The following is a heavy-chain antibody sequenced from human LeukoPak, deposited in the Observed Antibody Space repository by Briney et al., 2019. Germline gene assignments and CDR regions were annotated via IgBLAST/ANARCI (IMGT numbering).Heavy chain of an antibody. D-gene: IGHD2-2*01. V-gene: IGHV3-23*01. CDR1: GFTFSSYA. CDR2: ISGSGGST. J-gene: IGHJ5*02. Sequence: GGSLRLSCAASGFTFSSYAMSWVRQAPGKGLEWVSAISGSGGSTYYADSVKGRFTISRDNSKNTLYLQMNSLRAEDTAVYYCAKLHIVVVPAANWFDPWGQGTLVTVSS. CDR3: AKLHIVVVPAANWFDP.